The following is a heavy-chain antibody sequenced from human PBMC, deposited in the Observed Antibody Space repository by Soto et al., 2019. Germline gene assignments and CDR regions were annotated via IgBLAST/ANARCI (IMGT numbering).Heavy chain of an antibody. CDR2: IYTGGSI. V-gene: IGHV4-4*07. Sequence: SETLSLTCTVSGGSLSTYYWSWIRQPTGKGLEWIGRIYTGGSINYNPSLKSRVTMSVDTSKQQFSLKLASVTAADTALYYCARGLDSSGLSPDWLDPWGQGSLVTVCS. CDR1: GGSLSTYY. D-gene: IGHD3-22*01. J-gene: IGHJ5*02. CDR3: ARGLDSSGLSPDWLDP.